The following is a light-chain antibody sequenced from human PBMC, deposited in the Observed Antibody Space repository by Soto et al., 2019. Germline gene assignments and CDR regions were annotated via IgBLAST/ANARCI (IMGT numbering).Light chain of an antibody. V-gene: IGKV3D-20*02. Sequence: EIVLTQSPGTLSLSPGVRATLSCRASQSVSSSYLAWYQQKPGQAPRLLIYGASSRATGIPDRFSGSGSGTDFTLTISSLEPEDFSVYYCQQRSNWPITFGQGTRLEIK. CDR3: QQRSNWPIT. CDR1: QSVSSSY. J-gene: IGKJ5*01. CDR2: GAS.